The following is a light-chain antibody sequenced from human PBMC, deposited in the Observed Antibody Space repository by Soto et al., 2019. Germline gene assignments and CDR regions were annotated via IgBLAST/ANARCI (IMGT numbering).Light chain of an antibody. CDR3: SPHAGRKRV. J-gene: IGLJ1*01. Sequence: QSVLTQPPSASGSPGQSVTISCTGTSSDVGGYNYVSWYQQHPGKAPKLMIYEVNKRPSGVPDRFSGSKSGNTASLTVSGLQAEDEGDYYCSPHAGRKRVFGTGTKVTVL. V-gene: IGLV2-8*01. CDR1: SSDVGGYNY. CDR2: EVN.